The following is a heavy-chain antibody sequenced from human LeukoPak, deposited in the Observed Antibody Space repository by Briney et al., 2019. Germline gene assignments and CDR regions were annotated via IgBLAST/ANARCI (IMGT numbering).Heavy chain of an antibody. J-gene: IGHJ4*02. CDR3: ARIYSGYDRFDY. CDR1: GYTFTSYY. D-gene: IGHD5-12*01. Sequence: VASVKASCKASGYTFTSYYMHWVRQAPGQGLEWMGIINPSGGSTSYAQKFQGRVTMTRDTSTSTVYMELSSLRSEDTAVYYCARIYSGYDRFDYWGQGTLVTVSS. V-gene: IGHV1-46*01. CDR2: INPSGGST.